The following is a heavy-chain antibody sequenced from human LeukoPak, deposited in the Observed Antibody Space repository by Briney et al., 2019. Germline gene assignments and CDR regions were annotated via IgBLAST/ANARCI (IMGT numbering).Heavy chain of an antibody. CDR2: IHHSGSP. CDR3: ARLGAYYYDRSGFYSPTTAIFAY. V-gene: IGHV4-39*01. D-gene: IGHD3-22*01. Sequence: PSETLSLTCTVSGGSITSSSYHWGWIRQPPGKGLEWIGSIHHSGSPNYNPSLKSRVIISVDTSRYQFSLKLTSVTAADTAVYYCARLGAYYYDRSGFYSPTTAIFAYWGQGTLVTVSS. J-gene: IGHJ4*02. CDR1: GGSITSSSYH.